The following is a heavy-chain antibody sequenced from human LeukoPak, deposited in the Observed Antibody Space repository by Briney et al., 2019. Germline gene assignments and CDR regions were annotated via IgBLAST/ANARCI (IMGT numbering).Heavy chain of an antibody. CDR3: AREGVYDSWDY. D-gene: IGHD3-3*01. CDR2: INSSGSNI. J-gene: IGHJ4*02. CDR1: GFTFSSYE. V-gene: IGHV3-48*03. Sequence: PGGSLRLSCAASGFTFSSYEMNWVRQAPGQGLVWVSYINSSGSNIYYADSVKGRFTISRDNAKNSLYLQMSSLRAEDTAVYYCAREGVYDSWDYWGQGTLVTVSS.